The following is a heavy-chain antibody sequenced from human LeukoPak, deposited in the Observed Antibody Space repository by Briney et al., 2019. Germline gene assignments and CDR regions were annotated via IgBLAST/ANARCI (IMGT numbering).Heavy chain of an antibody. CDR1: GGSISSYY. CDR3: ARDWQSGSDY. CDR2: IYTSGST. J-gene: IGHJ4*02. Sequence: PSETLSLTCTVSGGSISSYYWSWIRQPAGKGLELIGHIYTSGSTNYNPSLKSRVTMSVDTSKNQFSLKLNSVTAADTAVYYCARDWQSGSDYWGQGTLVSVSS. V-gene: IGHV4-4*07. D-gene: IGHD2-15*01.